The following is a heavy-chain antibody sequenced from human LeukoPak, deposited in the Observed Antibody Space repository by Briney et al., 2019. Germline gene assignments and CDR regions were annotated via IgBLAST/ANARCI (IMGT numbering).Heavy chain of an antibody. Sequence: PGGSLRLSCAASGFTFSNAWMSWVRQAPGKGLEWVAFISFEGSKIDYADSVKGRFTISRDNTQNTVSLQMNSLRSDDTAMYYCAKTIDGYWPQFDVWGQGTLVTVSS. J-gene: IGHJ4*02. CDR3: AKTIDGYWPQFDV. CDR2: ISFEGSKI. V-gene: IGHV3-30*18. CDR1: GFTFSNAW. D-gene: IGHD5-24*01.